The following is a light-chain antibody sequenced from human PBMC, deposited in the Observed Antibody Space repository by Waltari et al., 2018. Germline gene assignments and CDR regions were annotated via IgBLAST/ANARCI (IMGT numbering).Light chain of an antibody. CDR2: PAS. Sequence: DIQLTQSPPFLSASVGDRVTITCRASHGSRSFLACDQQQPGRAPKLLIYPASTLQSWVPSRFSGSGSGTDFTLTISSLQPEDFATYYCQHFHSYPLTFGGGTKVEIK. CDR1: HGSRSF. V-gene: IGKV1-9*01. CDR3: QHFHSYPLT. J-gene: IGKJ4*01.